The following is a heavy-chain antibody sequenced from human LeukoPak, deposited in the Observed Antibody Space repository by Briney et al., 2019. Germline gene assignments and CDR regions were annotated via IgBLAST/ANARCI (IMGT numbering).Heavy chain of an antibody. CDR2: LYYSGGT. CDR1: GGSISSGTYY. CDR3: ARLSGSYWETGSYYFDY. J-gene: IGHJ4*02. Sequence: NPSETLSLTCTVSGGSISSGTYYWDWIRQPPGKGLEWIGSLYYSGGTHYNPSLKSRVTISVDTSKNQFSLKLSSVTAADTAVYYCARLSGSYWETGSYYFDYWGQGTLVTVSS. D-gene: IGHD1-26*01. V-gene: IGHV4-39*01.